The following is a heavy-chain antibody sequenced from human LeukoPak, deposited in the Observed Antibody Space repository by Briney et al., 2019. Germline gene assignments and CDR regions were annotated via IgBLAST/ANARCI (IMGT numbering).Heavy chain of an antibody. Sequence: SVKVSCKASGGTFSSYAISWVRQAPGQGLEWMGGIIPIFGTANYAQKFQGRVTITADESTSTAYMELSSLRSEDTAVYYCAVPVVAPAAMGDAFDIWGQGTMVTVSS. CDR2: IIPIFGTA. CDR1: GGTFSSYA. CDR3: AVPVVAPAAMGDAFDI. V-gene: IGHV1-69*13. J-gene: IGHJ3*02. D-gene: IGHD2-2*01.